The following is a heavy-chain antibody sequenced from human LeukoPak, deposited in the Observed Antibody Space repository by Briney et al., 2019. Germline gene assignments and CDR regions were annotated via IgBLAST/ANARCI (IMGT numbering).Heavy chain of an antibody. CDR3: AKDLGSSSPYYFDY. CDR2: ISGNGAGT. J-gene: IGHJ4*02. CDR1: GFTFSSYA. D-gene: IGHD6-6*01. Sequence: GGSLRLSCAASGFTFSSYAMSWVRQAPGKGLEWVSVISGNGAGTYYADSVKGRFTISRDNSKNTLYLQMNSLRAEDTAVYYCAKDLGSSSPYYFDYWGQGTLVTVSS. V-gene: IGHV3-23*01.